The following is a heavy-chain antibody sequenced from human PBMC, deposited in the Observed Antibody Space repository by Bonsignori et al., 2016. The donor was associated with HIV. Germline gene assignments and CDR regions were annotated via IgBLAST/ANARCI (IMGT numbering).Heavy chain of an antibody. CDR2: ISSNGGST. CDR3: ARDLQQWLVGGGAFDI. D-gene: IGHD6-19*01. V-gene: IGHV3-64*01. Sequence: WIRQPPGKGLEYVSAISSNGGSTYYANSAKGRFTISRDNSKNTLYLQMGSLRAEDMAVYYCARDLQQWLVGGGAFDIWGQGTMVTVSS. J-gene: IGHJ3*02.